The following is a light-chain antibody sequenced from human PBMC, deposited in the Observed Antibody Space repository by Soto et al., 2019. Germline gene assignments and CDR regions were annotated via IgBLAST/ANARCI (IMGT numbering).Light chain of an antibody. CDR1: QSVSSN. CDR3: QQYNNWPRT. CDR2: GAS. V-gene: IGKV3-15*01. Sequence: EIVMTQSPATLSVSPGERATLSCRASQSVSSNLAWYQQKPGQAPRLLIYGASTRATDIPARFSGSGSGTEFTLTISSLQSGDFAVYYCQQYNNWPRTFG. J-gene: IGKJ1*01.